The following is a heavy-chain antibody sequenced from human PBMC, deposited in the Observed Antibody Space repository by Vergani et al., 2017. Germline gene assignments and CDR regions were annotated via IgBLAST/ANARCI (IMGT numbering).Heavy chain of an antibody. D-gene: IGHD3-22*01. Sequence: QVQLVQSGAEVKKPGSSVKVSCKASGGTFSSYTISWVRQAPGKGLEWMGRIIPILGIANYAQKFQGRVTITADKSTSTAYMELSSLRSEDTAVYYCARVFGDASSGYFDYWGQGTLVTVSS. J-gene: IGHJ4*02. CDR3: ARVFGDASSGYFDY. CDR1: GGTFSSYT. V-gene: IGHV1-69*02. CDR2: IIPILGIA.